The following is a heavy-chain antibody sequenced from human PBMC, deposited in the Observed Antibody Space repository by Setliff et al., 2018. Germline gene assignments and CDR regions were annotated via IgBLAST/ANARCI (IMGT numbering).Heavy chain of an antibody. J-gene: IGHJ6*03. V-gene: IGHV3-30*01. D-gene: IGHD5-18*01. CDR1: GFTFGSHA. CDR2: ISYDGSNQ. Sequence: GGSLRLSCAASGFTFGSHAMHWVRQAPGKGLEWVAVISYDGSNQYYADSVKGRFTVSRDNSKNTLSLQMYSLRTEDTALYYCAREGVDTRSSTDYRYYMDVWGKGTTVTVSS. CDR3: AREGVDTRSSTDYRYYMDV.